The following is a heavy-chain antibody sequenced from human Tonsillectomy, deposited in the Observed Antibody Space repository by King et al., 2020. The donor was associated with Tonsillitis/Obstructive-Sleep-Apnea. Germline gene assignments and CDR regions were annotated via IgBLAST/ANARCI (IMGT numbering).Heavy chain of an antibody. CDR2: IYYSGST. Sequence: VQLQESGPGLVKPSETLSLTCTVSGGSISSYYWSWIRQPPGKGLEWIGYIYYSGSTNYNPSLKSRVTISVDTSKNQFSLKLSSVTAADTAVYYCARDRAGIAVAGNYYYMYVWGKGTTVTVSS. V-gene: IGHV4-59*01. CDR1: GGSISSYY. CDR3: ARDRAGIAVAGNYYYMYV. J-gene: IGHJ6*03. D-gene: IGHD6-19*01.